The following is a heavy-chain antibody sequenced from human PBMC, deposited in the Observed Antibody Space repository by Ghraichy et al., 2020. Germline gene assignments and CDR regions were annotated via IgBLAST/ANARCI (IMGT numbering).Heavy chain of an antibody. CDR1: GFTFSSHW. CDR3: ATNSAWNYGY. D-gene: IGHD1-7*01. J-gene: IGHJ4*02. Sequence: GGSLRLSCAASGFTFSSHWMSWVRQAPGKGLEWVANINRDGNDKYYMGSVRGRFTISRDNAKNSLYLQRNSLRAEDTAVYHCATNSAWNYGYWGQGTLVTVSS. V-gene: IGHV3-7*01. CDR2: INRDGNDK.